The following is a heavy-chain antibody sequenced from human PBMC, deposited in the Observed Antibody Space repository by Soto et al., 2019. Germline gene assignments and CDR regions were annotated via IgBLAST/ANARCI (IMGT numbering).Heavy chain of an antibody. CDR2: IWYDGSNK. J-gene: IGHJ1*01. CDR1: GFTFSSYG. Sequence: QVQLVESGGGVVQPGRSLRLSCAASGFTFSSYGMHWVRQAPGKGLEWVAVIWYDGSNKYYADSVKGRFTISRDNSKNTLYLQMNSLRAEDTAVYYCAGYSSGWYLEYFQHWDQGTLVTVSS. CDR3: AGYSSGWYLEYFQH. V-gene: IGHV3-33*01. D-gene: IGHD6-19*01.